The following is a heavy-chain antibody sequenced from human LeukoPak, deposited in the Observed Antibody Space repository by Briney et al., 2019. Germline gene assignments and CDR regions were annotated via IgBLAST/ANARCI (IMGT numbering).Heavy chain of an antibody. D-gene: IGHD3-22*01. V-gene: IGHV4-34*01. CDR1: GGSFSGYY. CDR3: ASGYDSSGYYFPFDY. J-gene: IGHJ4*02. Sequence: SETLSLTCAVYGGSFSGYYWSWIRQPPGKGLEWIGEINHSGSTNYNPSLKSRVTISVDTSKNQFSLKLSSVTAADTAVYYCASGYDSSGYYFPFDYWGQGTLVTVSS. CDR2: INHSGST.